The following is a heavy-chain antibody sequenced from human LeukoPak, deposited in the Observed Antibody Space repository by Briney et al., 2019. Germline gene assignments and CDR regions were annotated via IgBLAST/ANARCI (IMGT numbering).Heavy chain of an antibody. CDR3: AKVKGSEGYSSITSCLADY. D-gene: IGHD2-2*01. J-gene: IGHJ4*02. CDR2: ISSSGGST. V-gene: IGHV3-23*01. Sequence: QPGGSLRLSCAASGFTFSSYAMSWVRPAPGKGLEWVSAISSSGGSTYYADSVKGRFTIFRDNSKNTLYLQLNSLRSEDTAVYYCAKVKGSEGYSSITSCLADYWGQGTLVTVSS. CDR1: GFTFSSYA.